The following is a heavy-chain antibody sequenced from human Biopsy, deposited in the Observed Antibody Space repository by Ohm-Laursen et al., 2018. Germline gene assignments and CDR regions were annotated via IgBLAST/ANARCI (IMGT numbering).Heavy chain of an antibody. D-gene: IGHD4-11*01. J-gene: IGHJ4*02. Sequence: SLRLSCAASGFTLTDSGMHWVRQAPGKGLEWLAVIWYDGGNKYYGDSVQGRFTISRDNSKNTVYLQMNSLRAEDTAIYYCARDSTINTVTTADYWGQGTLVTVSS. CDR1: GFTLTDSG. V-gene: IGHV3-33*01. CDR3: ARDSTINTVTTADY. CDR2: IWYDGGNK.